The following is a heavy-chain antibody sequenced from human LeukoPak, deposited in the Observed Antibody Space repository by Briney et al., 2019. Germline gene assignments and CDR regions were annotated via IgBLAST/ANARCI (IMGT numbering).Heavy chain of an antibody. V-gene: IGHV4-59*01. D-gene: IGHD6-25*01. CDR3: TSLSGNYYPDY. Sequence: PSETLSLTCAVSGGSLSEYYWSWIRQPPGKTLEWIGEIYYRGGTNYNASLTSRLTILVDTSKNHFSLKLSSVTAADTAVYYCTSLSGNYYPDYWGQGTLVTVSS. CDR2: IYYRGGT. J-gene: IGHJ4*02. CDR1: GGSLSEYY.